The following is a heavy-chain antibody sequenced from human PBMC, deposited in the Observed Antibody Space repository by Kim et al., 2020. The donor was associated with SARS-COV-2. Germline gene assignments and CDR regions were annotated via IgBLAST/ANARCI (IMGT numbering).Heavy chain of an antibody. CDR2: IYYSGST. Sequence: SETLSLTCTVSGGSISSYYWSWIRQPQGKGLEWVGYIYYSGSTNYNPSLKSRVTISVDTSKTPLSLKLSSVTAADTAVYYCARDRGYYDSSGYYYSEGLDYWGQGTLVTVSS. V-gene: IGHV4-59*01. J-gene: IGHJ4*02. CDR3: ARDRGYYDSSGYYYSEGLDY. CDR1: GGSISSYY. D-gene: IGHD3-22*01.